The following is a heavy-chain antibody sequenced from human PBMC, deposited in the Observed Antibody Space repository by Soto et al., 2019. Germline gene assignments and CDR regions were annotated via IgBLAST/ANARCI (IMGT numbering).Heavy chain of an antibody. D-gene: IGHD5-12*01. V-gene: IGHV3-23*01. CDR3: AKVPDIVATIGGVYYYYYGMDV. CDR2: ISGSGGST. J-gene: IGHJ6*02. Sequence: PGGSLRLSCAASGFTFSSYAMTWVRQAPGQGLEWVSAISGSGGSTYYADSAKGRFTISRDNSKNTLYLQMNSLRAEDTAVYYCAKVPDIVATIGGVYYYYYGMDVWGQGTTVTVSS. CDR1: GFTFSSYA.